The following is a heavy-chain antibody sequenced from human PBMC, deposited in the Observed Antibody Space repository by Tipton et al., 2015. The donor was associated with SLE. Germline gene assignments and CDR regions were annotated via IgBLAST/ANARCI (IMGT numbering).Heavy chain of an antibody. J-gene: IGHJ4*02. CDR1: GASVRSTSYH. CDR3: ARLGVGCANCWYYFDH. Sequence: TLSLTCFVSGASVRSTSYHWGWIRQPPGKGLEWIGSIYYTGSTYYKPSLKSRVTISVDTSKNQFSLKLSSVTAADTAVYYCARLGVGCANCWYYFDHWGQGALVTVSS. CDR2: IYYTGST. V-gene: IGHV4-39*07. D-gene: IGHD2-21*01.